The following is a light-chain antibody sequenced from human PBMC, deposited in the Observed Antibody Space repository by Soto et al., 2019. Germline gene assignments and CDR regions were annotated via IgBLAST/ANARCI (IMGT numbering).Light chain of an antibody. Sequence: EIVLTQSPGTLSLSPGERATLSCRASQSVRSNYLAWYQQKPGQAPRLLIYGASSRVTGIPDRFSGSGSGTDFTLTITRLEPEDFAVYYCQQLGTFGQGTKVEIK. CDR3: QQLGT. CDR2: GAS. V-gene: IGKV3-20*01. J-gene: IGKJ1*01. CDR1: QSVRSNY.